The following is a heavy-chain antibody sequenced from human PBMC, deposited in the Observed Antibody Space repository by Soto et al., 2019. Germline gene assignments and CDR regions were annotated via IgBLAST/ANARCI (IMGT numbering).Heavy chain of an antibody. CDR1: GFTFDDYA. J-gene: IGHJ4*02. Sequence: EVQLVESGGGLVQPGRSLRLSCAASGFTFDDYAMHWVRQAPGKGLEWVSGISWNSGSIGYADSVKGRFTISRDNAKNSLYLLMNSLRAEDTALYYCAKYMVMRQWLAYFDYWGQGSLVPVSS. V-gene: IGHV3-9*01. D-gene: IGHD6-19*01. CDR3: AKYMVMRQWLAYFDY. CDR2: ISWNSGSI.